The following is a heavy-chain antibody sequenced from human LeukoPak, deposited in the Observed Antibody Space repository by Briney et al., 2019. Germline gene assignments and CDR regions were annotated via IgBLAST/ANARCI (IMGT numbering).Heavy chain of an antibody. CDR1: GYTFTGYY. J-gene: IGHJ4*02. CDR2: INPNSGGT. Sequence: ASVKVSCKASGYTFTGYYMHWVRQAPGQGLEWMGWINPNSGGTNYAQKFRGRVTMTRDTSISTAYMELSSLRSEDTAVYYCAALVDYYDSSGCYVDYWGQGTLVTVSS. D-gene: IGHD3-22*01. V-gene: IGHV1-2*02. CDR3: AALVDYYDSSGCYVDY.